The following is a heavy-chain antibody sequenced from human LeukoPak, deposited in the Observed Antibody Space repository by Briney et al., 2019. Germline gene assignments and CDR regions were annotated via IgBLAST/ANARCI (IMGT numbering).Heavy chain of an antibody. CDR3: ASGKQWLVSFLGSSQFDY. Sequence: PSQTLSLTCTVSGGSISSGGYYWSWIRQHPGKGLEWIGYIYYSGSTYYNPSLKSRVTISVDTSKNQFSLKLSSVTAADTAVYYCASGKQWLVSFLGSSQFDYWGQGTLVTVSS. J-gene: IGHJ4*02. CDR2: IYYSGST. CDR1: GGSISSGGYY. D-gene: IGHD6-19*01. V-gene: IGHV4-31*03.